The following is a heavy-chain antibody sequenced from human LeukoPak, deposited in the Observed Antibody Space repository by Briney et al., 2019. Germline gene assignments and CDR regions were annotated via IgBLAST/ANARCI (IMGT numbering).Heavy chain of an antibody. CDR3: ASYVDTVRYDAFDV. CDR2: ISSTSNYI. Sequence: GGSLRLSCAASGFTFSSYNMNWVRQAPGKGLEWVSSISSTSNYIYYADSVKGRFTISRDNAKNSLYLQMKSLRAEDAAVYYCASYVDTVRYDAFDVWGQGTMVTVSS. V-gene: IGHV3-21*01. J-gene: IGHJ3*01. CDR1: GFTFSSYN. D-gene: IGHD5-18*01.